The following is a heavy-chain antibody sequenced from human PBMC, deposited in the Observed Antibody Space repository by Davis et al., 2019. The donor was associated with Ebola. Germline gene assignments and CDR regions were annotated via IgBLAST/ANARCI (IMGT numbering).Heavy chain of an antibody. CDR3: ARDDTVPFDY. D-gene: IGHD4-17*01. J-gene: IGHJ4*02. CDR1: GYTFTSYD. Sequence: ASVKVSCKASGYTFTSYDITWVRQATGQGLEWMGWMNPNSGQTGYAQKFQGRVTMTLNTSISTAYMELSSLRSEDAAVYYCARDDTVPFDYWGQGTLVTVSS. CDR2: MNPNSGQT. V-gene: IGHV1-8*01.